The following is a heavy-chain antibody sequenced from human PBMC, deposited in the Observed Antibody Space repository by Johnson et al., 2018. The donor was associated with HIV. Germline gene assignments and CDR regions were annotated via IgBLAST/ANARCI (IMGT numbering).Heavy chain of an antibody. CDR3: AKSIVVVIAGNNDDAFDI. J-gene: IGHJ3*02. CDR1: GFTFSSYW. D-gene: IGHD2-21*01. Sequence: VQLVESGGGFVQPGGSLRLSCAASGFTFSSYWMHWVRQAPGKGLVWVSRINSDGSSTRYADSVKGRFTLSRDNPKNTLYLQMNSLRAEDTAVYYCAKSIVVVIAGNNDDAFDIWGQGTMVTVSS. V-gene: IGHV3-74*02. CDR2: INSDGSST.